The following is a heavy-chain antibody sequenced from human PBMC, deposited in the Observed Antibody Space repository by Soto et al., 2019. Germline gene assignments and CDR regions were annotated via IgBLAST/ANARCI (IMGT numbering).Heavy chain of an antibody. J-gene: IGHJ6*02. CDR1: GFTFSSYG. V-gene: IGHV3-33*01. CDR3: ARAGSSSWYVFPDYYYYGMDV. D-gene: IGHD6-13*01. CDR2: IWYDGSNK. Sequence: QVQLVESGGGVVQPGRSLRLSCAASGFTFSSYGMHWVRQAPGKGLEWVAVIWYDGSNKYYADSVKGRFTISRDNSKNTLYLQMNSLRAEDTAVYYCARAGSSSWYVFPDYYYYGMDVWGQGTTVTVSS.